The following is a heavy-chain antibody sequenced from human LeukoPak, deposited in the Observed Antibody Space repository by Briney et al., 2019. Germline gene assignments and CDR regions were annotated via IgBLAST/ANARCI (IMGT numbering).Heavy chain of an antibody. V-gene: IGHV4-39*07. CDR2: FYYSGST. CDR3: ARVAIMVRGVIGIPDGFDI. Sequence: SETLSLTCTVSGGSISTSNYYWGWIRQPPGKGLEWIGSFYYSGSTYYNPSLKSRVTISVDTSKNQFSLKLSSVTAADTAVYYCARVAIMVRGVIGIPDGFDIWGQGTMVTVSS. D-gene: IGHD3-10*01. J-gene: IGHJ3*02. CDR1: GGSISTSNYY.